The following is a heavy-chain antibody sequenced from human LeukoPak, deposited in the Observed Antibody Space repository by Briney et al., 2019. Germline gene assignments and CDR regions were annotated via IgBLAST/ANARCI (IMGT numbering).Heavy chain of an antibody. CDR2: IIPIFGTA. J-gene: IGHJ4*02. Sequence: SVKVSCKASGGTFSSYAISWVRQAPGQGLEWMGGIIPIFGTANYAQKFRGRVTITADKSTRTAYMELSSLRAEDTAVYNCAKDRRRDDVLTGSFSDWGQGTLVTVSS. CDR1: GGTFSSYA. CDR3: AKDRRRDDVLTGSFSD. D-gene: IGHD3-9*01. V-gene: IGHV1-69*06.